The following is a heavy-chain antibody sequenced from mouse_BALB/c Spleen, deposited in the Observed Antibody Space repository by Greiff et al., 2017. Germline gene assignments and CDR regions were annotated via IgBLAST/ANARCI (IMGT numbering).Heavy chain of an antibody. CDR2: INPYNDGT. V-gene: IGHV1-14*01. CDR3: ARPITTVEFAY. CDR1: GYTFTSYV. Sequence: VQLQQSGPELVKPGASVKMSCTASGYTFTSYVMHWVKQKPGQGLEWIGYINPYNDGTKYNEKFKGKATLTSDKSSSTAYMELSSLTSEDSAVYYCARPITTVEFAYWGQGTLVTVSA. D-gene: IGHD1-1*01. J-gene: IGHJ3*01.